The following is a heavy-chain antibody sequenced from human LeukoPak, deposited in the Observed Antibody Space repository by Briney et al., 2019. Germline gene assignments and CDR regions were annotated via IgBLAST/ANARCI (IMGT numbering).Heavy chain of an antibody. V-gene: IGHV3-7*03. J-gene: IGHJ4*02. D-gene: IGHD1-26*01. Sequence: GGSLRLSCVASGFPFSNYWMSWVRQAPGRGLEGLANIKQDGGEMYYADSVKGRFTISKDNAKNSLYLQMNSLRAADTAVYYCVREDRSCYYYWGQGTVVIVSS. CDR1: GFPFSNYW. CDR2: IKQDGGEM. CDR3: VREDRSCYYY.